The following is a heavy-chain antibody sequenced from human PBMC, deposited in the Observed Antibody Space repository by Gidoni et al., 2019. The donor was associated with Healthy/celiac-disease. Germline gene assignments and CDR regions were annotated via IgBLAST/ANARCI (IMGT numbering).Heavy chain of an antibody. D-gene: IGHD2-21*01. J-gene: IGHJ4*02. CDR3: ARGMWHAFDY. Sequence: QVQLQESGPGLVKPSQTLSLTCTVSGGSISSGHYYWSWIRQPPGKGLEWIGYIYNSGSTYDNPSLKSRVTISVDTSKNQFSLKLSSVTAADTAVYYCARGMWHAFDYWGQGTLVTVSS. V-gene: IGHV4-30-4*01. CDR2: IYNSGST. CDR1: GGSISSGHYY.